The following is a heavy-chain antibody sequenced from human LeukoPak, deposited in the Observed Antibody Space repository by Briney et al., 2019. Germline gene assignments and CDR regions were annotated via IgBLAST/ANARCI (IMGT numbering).Heavy chain of an antibody. Sequence: SETLSLTCTVSGGSISSGDYYWSWIRQPPGKGPEWIGYIYYGGSTYYNPSLKSRVTISVDTSKNQFSLKLSSVTAADTAVYYCARRTYYYGSGGHYFDYWGQGTLVTVSS. J-gene: IGHJ4*02. D-gene: IGHD3-10*01. CDR1: GGSISSGDYY. CDR3: ARRTYYYGSGGHYFDY. CDR2: IYYGGST. V-gene: IGHV4-30-4*01.